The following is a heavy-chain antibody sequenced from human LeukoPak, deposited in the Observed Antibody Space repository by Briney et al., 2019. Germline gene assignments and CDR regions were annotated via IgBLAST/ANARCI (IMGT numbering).Heavy chain of an antibody. J-gene: IGHJ4*02. CDR3: ARVTPILLFDY. Sequence: GGSLRLSCAASGFTFSSYWMSWVRQAPGKGLEWVANIKQDGSEKYYVDSVKGRFTIPRDNAKNSLYLQMNSLRAEDTAVYYCARVTPILLFDYWGQGTLVTVSS. CDR2: IKQDGSEK. CDR1: GFTFSSYW. V-gene: IGHV3-7*01.